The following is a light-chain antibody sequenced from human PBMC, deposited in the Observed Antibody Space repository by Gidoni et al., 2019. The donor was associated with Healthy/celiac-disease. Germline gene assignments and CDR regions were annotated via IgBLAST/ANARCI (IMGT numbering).Light chain of an antibody. J-gene: IGKJ5*01. CDR2: GAS. V-gene: IGKV3-15*01. CDR3: RQYTTWPPLT. Sequence: LLIYGASTRATCIHARFSGSRSGTEYTLTISSLQSEDFAVYYCRQYTTWPPLTFGQGTRLEIK.